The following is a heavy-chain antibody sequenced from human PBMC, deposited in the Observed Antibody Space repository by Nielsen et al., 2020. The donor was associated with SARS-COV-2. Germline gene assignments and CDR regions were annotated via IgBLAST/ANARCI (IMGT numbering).Heavy chain of an antibody. CDR2: IIPILGIA. V-gene: IGHV1-69*04. J-gene: IGHJ5*02. CDR3: ARDPTRYCSGGSSYWFDP. CDR1: GGTFSSYA. Sequence: SVKVSCKASGGTFSSYAISWVRQAPGQGLEWMGRIIPILGIANYAQKFQGRVTITADKSTSTAYMELSSLRSEDTAVYYCARDPTRYCSGGSSYWFDPWGQGTLVTVSS. D-gene: IGHD2-15*01.